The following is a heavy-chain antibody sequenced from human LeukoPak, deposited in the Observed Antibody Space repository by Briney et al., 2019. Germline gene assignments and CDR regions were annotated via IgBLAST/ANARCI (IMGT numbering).Heavy chain of an antibody. D-gene: IGHD2-15*01. CDR1: GYTFTGYY. J-gene: IGHJ6*03. CDR3: ASDTDCSGGSCRSSYYYMDV. Sequence: ASVKVSCKASGYTFTGYYMHWVRQAPGQGLEWMGWINPNSGGTNYAQKFQGRVTMTRDTSISTAYMELSRLRSDDTAVYYCASDTDCSGGSCRSSYYYMDVWGKGTTVTVSS. CDR2: INPNSGGT. V-gene: IGHV1-2*02.